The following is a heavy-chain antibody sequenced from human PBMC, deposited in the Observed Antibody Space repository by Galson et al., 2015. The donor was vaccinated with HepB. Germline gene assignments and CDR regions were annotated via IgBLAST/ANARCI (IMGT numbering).Heavy chain of an antibody. J-gene: IGHJ4*02. CDR1: GFIFDHYA. D-gene: IGHD3-22*01. Sequence: SLRPSCAASGFIFDHYAMHWVRQGPGKGLEWVSGISWISGSIGYADSVKGRSTISRDNAKNSLDLQMNSLGAEDTALYFCAKIITFMTDYYDSSGYYSHWGQGTLVTVSP. CDR2: ISWISGSI. V-gene: IGHV3-9*01. CDR3: AKIITFMTDYYDSSGYYSH.